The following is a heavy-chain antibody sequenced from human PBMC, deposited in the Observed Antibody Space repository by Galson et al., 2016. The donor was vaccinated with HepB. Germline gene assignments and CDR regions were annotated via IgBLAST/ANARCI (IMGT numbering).Heavy chain of an antibody. Sequence: SLRLSCAVSGFSFSSYAINWVRQAPGKGLEWVSVISGTSASIFYGDSVKGRFTISRDNSKNTLYLQMNRLRAEDTAVYYCAKGGTPDDQSVNYAMDVWGQGTTVTVAS. CDR1: GFSFSSYA. V-gene: IGHV3-23*01. CDR2: ISGTSASI. D-gene: IGHD2-15*01. CDR3: AKGGTPDDQSVNYAMDV. J-gene: IGHJ6*02.